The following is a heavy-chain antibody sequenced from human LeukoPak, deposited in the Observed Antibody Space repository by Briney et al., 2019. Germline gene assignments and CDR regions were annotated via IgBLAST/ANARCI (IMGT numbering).Heavy chain of an antibody. CDR1: GYTLTELS. Sequence: ASVKVSCKVSGYTLTELSMHWVRQAPGKGLEWMGGFDPEDGETIYAQKFQGRVTMTEDTSTDTAYMELSSLRSEDTAVYYCATAGVSYGKTGLDYWGQGTLVTVSS. V-gene: IGHV1-24*01. J-gene: IGHJ4*02. D-gene: IGHD5-18*01. CDR2: FDPEDGET. CDR3: ATAGVSYGKTGLDY.